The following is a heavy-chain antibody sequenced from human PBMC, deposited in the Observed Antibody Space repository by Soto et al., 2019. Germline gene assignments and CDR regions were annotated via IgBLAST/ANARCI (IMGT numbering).Heavy chain of an antibody. CDR1: GFTFSNYA. J-gene: IGHJ4*02. Sequence: EVQVLDSGGGLVQPGGSLRLSCAASGFTFSNYAMSWVRQAPGKGLEWVSTISDSGGSTYYADSVKGRFTISRDNSKNTLYLQMTSLRAEDTAVYYCAKRSNTPAAMKSPFDYWGQVTRVTVSS. D-gene: IGHD2-2*01. CDR3: AKRSNTPAAMKSPFDY. V-gene: IGHV3-23*01. CDR2: ISDSGGST.